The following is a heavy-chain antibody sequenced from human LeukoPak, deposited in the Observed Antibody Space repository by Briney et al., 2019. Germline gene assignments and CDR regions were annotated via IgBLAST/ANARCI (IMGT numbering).Heavy chain of an antibody. Sequence: SETLSLTCTVSGGSINTYYWGWIRQTPGKGLEWIGYIYSRGSTNYNPSLKSRVTISVDTSKNQFSLKLTSVTAADTAVYYCAGGFDDYEVVLGYEYWGQGILVTVSS. V-gene: IGHV4-59*01. CDR2: IYSRGST. CDR3: AGGFDDYEVVLGYEY. J-gene: IGHJ4*02. D-gene: IGHD5-12*01. CDR1: GGSINTYY.